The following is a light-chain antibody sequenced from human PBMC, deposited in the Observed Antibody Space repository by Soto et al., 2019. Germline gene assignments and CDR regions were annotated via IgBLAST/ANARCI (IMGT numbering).Light chain of an antibody. V-gene: IGKV3-20*01. CDR1: QTVSSSY. CDR3: QQYAKSRT. Sequence: EIVLTQSPGTLSLSPGERATLSCRASQTVSSSYLAWFQVKPGQAPRLLIYGAYDRATRIPDRFSGSGSGTDFTLTISRLEPEDFAVYYCQQYAKSRTFGQGTKLEIK. J-gene: IGKJ1*01. CDR2: GAY.